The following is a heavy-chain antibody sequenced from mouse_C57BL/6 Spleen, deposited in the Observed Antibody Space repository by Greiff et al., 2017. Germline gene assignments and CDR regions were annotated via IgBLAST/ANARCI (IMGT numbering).Heavy chain of an antibody. J-gene: IGHJ2*01. CDR2: IYPGDGDT. D-gene: IGHD2-4*01. CDR1: GYAFSSSW. Sequence: QVQLQQSGPALVKPGASVKISCKASGYAFSSSWMNWVKQRPGKGLEWIGRIYPGDGDTNYNGKFKGKATLTADKSSSTAYMQLSSLTSEGSAVYFCARSDYDVGDYWGQGTTLTVSS. V-gene: IGHV1-82*01. CDR3: ARSDYDVGDY.